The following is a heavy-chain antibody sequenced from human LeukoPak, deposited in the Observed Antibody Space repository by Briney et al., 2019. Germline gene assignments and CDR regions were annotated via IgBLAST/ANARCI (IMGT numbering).Heavy chain of an antibody. J-gene: IGHJ4*02. V-gene: IGHV3-30*02. CDR1: GFTFSSYG. D-gene: IGHD3-10*01. CDR2: IQYDGSNK. CDR3: AKDKIRVCLDS. Sequence: GASLRLSCAASGFTFSSYGMHWVRQGPGKGLEWVAFIQYDGSNKYYAESAKGRFTISRDNSKNTLYLEMNSLRVEDTAVYYCAKDKIRVCLDSWGQGTLVIVSS.